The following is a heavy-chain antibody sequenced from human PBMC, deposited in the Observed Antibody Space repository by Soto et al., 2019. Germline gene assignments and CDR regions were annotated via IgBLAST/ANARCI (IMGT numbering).Heavy chain of an antibody. V-gene: IGHV3-30*18. CDR1: GFTVANTG. Sequence: QVHLVESGGDVVQPGGSLKVACAASGFTVANTGMHWVRQAPGKGLEWLAMILHSGTTKMYGESVEGRFNISRDNAKNTLYLQMSALRPEDTAIYYCAQDWGSSDWYNWFNPWGQGVLVTVSS. CDR3: AQDWGSSDWYNWFNP. J-gene: IGHJ5*02. D-gene: IGHD6-19*01. CDR2: ILHSGTTK.